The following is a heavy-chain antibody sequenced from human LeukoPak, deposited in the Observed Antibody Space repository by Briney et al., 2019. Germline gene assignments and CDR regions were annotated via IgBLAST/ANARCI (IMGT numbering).Heavy chain of an antibody. CDR3: ARWRDLNCFDP. D-gene: IGHD3/OR15-3a*01. V-gene: IGHV4-59*01. CDR1: GDSISSYY. CDR2: IYYSGST. Sequence: PSETLSLTCTVSGDSISSYYWSWIRQPPGKGLEWIGYIYYSGSTNSNPSLRSRVTISIDTSKNQFSLKLSSVTAADTAVYYCARWRDLNCFDPWGQGTLVTVSS. J-gene: IGHJ5*02.